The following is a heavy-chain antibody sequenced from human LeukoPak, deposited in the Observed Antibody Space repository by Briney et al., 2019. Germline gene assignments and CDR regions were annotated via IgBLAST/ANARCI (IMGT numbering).Heavy chain of an antibody. D-gene: IGHD3-10*01. J-gene: IGHJ4*02. CDR2: IYYSGGT. CDR3: ARHDDSGGPIDY. V-gene: IGHV4-59*08. Sequence: SETLSLTCTVSGGSISYYYWTWIRQPPGKGLEWIGYIYYSGGTNYNPSLKSRVTIPVDTSKNQFSLNLTSVTAADTAVYYCARHDDSGGPIDYWGQGTLVTVSS. CDR1: GGSISYYY.